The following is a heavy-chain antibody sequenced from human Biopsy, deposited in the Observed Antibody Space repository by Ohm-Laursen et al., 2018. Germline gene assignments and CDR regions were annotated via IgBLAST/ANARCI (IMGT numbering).Heavy chain of an antibody. Sequence: QTLSLTCAISGDSASSNRAAWNWIRQSPSRGLEWLGRTFYRAKWYTDFAVSVKSRITLTPDPSTNQFSLQLNSVTPDDTAVYYCARSGSDSLNYYFDFWGQGTLVTVSS. CDR1: GDSASSNRAA. J-gene: IGHJ4*02. CDR3: ARSGSDSLNYYFDF. CDR2: TFYRAKWYT. V-gene: IGHV6-1*01. D-gene: IGHD6-25*01.